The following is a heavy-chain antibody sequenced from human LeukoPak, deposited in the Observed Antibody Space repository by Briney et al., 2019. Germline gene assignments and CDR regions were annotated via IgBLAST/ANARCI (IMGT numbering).Heavy chain of an antibody. D-gene: IGHD3-22*01. Sequence: GGSLRLSCAASGFTFSSYAMSWVRQAPGKGLEWVSYISSSGSTIYYADSVKGRFTISRDNAKNSLYLQMNSLRAEDTAVYYCARGHIVVVIGFDYWGQGTLVTVSS. CDR2: ISSSGSTI. CDR1: GFTFSSYA. J-gene: IGHJ4*02. V-gene: IGHV3-48*04. CDR3: ARGHIVVVIGFDY.